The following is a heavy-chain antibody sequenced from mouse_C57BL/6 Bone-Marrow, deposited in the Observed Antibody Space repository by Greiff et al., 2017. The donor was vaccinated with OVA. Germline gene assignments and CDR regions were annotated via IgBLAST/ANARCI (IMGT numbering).Heavy chain of an antibody. J-gene: IGHJ4*01. Sequence: EVQRVESGGDLVKPGGSLKLSCAASGFTFSSYGMSWVRQTPDKRLEWVATISSGGSYTYYTDSVKGRFTISRDNANNTLYLQMSSLKSEDTAMYYCARHVSYYSNYHAMDYWGQGTSVTVSS. CDR1: GFTFSSYG. V-gene: IGHV5-6*01. D-gene: IGHD2-5*01. CDR3: ARHVSYYSNYHAMDY. CDR2: ISSGGSYT.